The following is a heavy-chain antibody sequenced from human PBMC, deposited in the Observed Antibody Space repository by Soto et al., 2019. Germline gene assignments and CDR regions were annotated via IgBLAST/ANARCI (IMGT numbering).Heavy chain of an antibody. J-gene: IGHJ4*02. D-gene: IGHD1-26*01. V-gene: IGHV3-30*18. CDR2: ISYDGSNK. CDR3: AKSPSYPVHFDY. CDR1: GFTFSSYG. Sequence: GGSLRLSCAASGFTFSSYGMHWVRQAPGKGLEWVAVISYDGSNKYYADSVKGRFTISRDNSKNTLYLQMNSLRAEDTAAYYCAKSPSYPVHFDYWGQGTLVTVSS.